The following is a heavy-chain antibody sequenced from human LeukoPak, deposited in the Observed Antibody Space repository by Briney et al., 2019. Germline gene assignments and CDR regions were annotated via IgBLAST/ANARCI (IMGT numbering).Heavy chain of an antibody. V-gene: IGHV4-31*03. Sequence: SETLSLTCSVSGGPISGGTYYWNWIRPRPERGLEWIGYIFHSGVSYYNPSLKSRPSLSIDTSRNQFSLKLTSVTAADTAVYSCARSRSRPGFLDSTGSFLGPPSGADWWGQGTRVTVSS. CDR2: IFHSGVS. J-gene: IGHJ1*01. CDR3: ARSRSRPGFLDSTGSFLGPPSGADW. CDR1: GGPISGGTYY. D-gene: IGHD3-22*01.